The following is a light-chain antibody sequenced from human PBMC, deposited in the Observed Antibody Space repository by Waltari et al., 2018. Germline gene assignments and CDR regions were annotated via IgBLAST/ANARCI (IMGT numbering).Light chain of an antibody. Sequence: SYELTQPPSVSVSPGQTASITCSGDKLGDQSACWYQQKPGQSPVLVIYQDSKRPSGIPERFSGSNSGNTATLTISGTQAMDEADYYCQAWDSSTEVVFGGGTKLTVL. CDR1: KLGDQS. V-gene: IGLV3-1*01. CDR2: QDS. J-gene: IGLJ2*01. CDR3: QAWDSSTEVV.